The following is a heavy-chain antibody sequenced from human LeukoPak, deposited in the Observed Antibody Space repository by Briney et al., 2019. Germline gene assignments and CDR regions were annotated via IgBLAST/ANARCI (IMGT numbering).Heavy chain of an antibody. J-gene: IGHJ6*02. CDR2: ISYHGSNI. V-gene: IGHV3-30-3*01. Sequence: PGGSLRLSCAASGFTFSSYAMHWGRQVPGKGLEWLAVISYHGSNIYYADSVKGRFTISRDNSKSTLYLQMNSLRVGDTAVYYCATGSGNYSPYYYYGMDVWGQGTTVTVSS. CDR1: GFTFSSYA. D-gene: IGHD3-10*01. CDR3: ATGSGNYSPYYYYGMDV.